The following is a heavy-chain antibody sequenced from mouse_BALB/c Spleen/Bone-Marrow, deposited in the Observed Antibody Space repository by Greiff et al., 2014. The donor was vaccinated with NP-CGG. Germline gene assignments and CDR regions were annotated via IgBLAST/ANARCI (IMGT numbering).Heavy chain of an antibody. Sequence: QVQLKHSGAELVKPGASVKMSCKASGYTFTSYWMHWVKQRPGQGLEWIGVIDPSDSYTSYNQKFKGKATLTVDTSSSTAYMQLSSLTSEDSAVYYCTRRGYYAMDYWGQGTSVTVSS. CDR2: IDPSDSYT. CDR3: TRRGYYAMDY. J-gene: IGHJ4*01. CDR1: GYTFTSYW. V-gene: IGHV1S127*01.